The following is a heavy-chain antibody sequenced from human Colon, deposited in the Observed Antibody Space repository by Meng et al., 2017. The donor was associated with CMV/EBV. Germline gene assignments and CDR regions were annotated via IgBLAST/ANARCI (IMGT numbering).Heavy chain of an antibody. Sequence: SVKVSCKASGGTFSSSAINWVRQAPGQGLEWMGGILPIFDTATYTPKFQGRVTIITDESRRTAYMELRSLRSEETAVYYCAERSGYYAHGFDIWGQGTMVTVSS. V-gene: IGHV1-69*05. D-gene: IGHD3-22*01. J-gene: IGHJ3*02. CDR1: GGTFSSSA. CDR2: ILPIFDTA. CDR3: AERSGYYAHGFDI.